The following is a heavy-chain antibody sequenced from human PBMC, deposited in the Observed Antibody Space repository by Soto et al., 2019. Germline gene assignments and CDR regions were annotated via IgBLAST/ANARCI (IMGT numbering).Heavy chain of an antibody. J-gene: IGHJ3*01. D-gene: IGHD1-1*01. Sequence: QVQLQQWGAGLLKPSETLSLTCAVYGGFVSSGSYYWSWIRQPPGKGLEWIGEMSHSGGTHFNPSLKSRVTISVDTSKIQCSLKMSSVTAADTALYYCARVERGTATTVVVAFDFWGQGQWSPSLQ. V-gene: IGHV4-34*01. CDR2: MSHSGGT. CDR3: ARVERGTATTVVVAFDF. CDR1: GGFVSSGSYY.